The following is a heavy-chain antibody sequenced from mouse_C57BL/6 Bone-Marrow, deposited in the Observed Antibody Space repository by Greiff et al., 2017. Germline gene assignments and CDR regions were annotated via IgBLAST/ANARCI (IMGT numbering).Heavy chain of an antibody. Sequence: EVKLMESGGGLVQPGGSLSLSCAASGFTFTDYYMSWVRQPPGKALEWFGFISNEANGYTTEYSVSVKGRFTISRDNSQNILYLQMNTLRAEDSATYYCARTSTTVVDYFDYWGQGTTLTVSS. CDR1: GFTFTDYY. V-gene: IGHV7-3*01. J-gene: IGHJ2*01. CDR2: ISNEANGYTT. D-gene: IGHD1-1*01. CDR3: ARTSTTVVDYFDY.